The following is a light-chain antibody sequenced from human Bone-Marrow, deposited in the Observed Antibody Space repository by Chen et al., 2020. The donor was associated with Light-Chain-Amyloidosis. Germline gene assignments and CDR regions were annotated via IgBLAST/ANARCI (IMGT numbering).Light chain of an antibody. CDR3: CSYAGSSPYV. V-gene: IGLV2-11*01. Sequence: QSALTQPRSVSGSPGQSVTISCTGTSSDVGGYESVSWYQQHPGKAPKFLIYDVNKRPSGVPDRFSGSKSGNSASLTISGLQTGDEADYFCCSYAGSSPYVFGTGTTVTVL. J-gene: IGLJ1*01. CDR2: DVN. CDR1: SSDVGGYES.